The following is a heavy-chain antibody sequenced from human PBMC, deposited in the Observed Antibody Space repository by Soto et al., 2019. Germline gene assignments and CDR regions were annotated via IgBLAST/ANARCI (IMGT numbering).Heavy chain of an antibody. CDR2: ISGSGGNT. CDR3: AKKEGASYYYYGMDV. Sequence: GGSLRLSCAASGFTFSSYAMSWVRQAPGKGLEWVSAISGSGGNTYYADSVKGRFTISRDNSKNTLYLQMNSLRAEDTAVYYCAKKEGASYYYYGMDVWGQGTTVTVSS. CDR1: GFTFSSYA. D-gene: IGHD1-26*01. V-gene: IGHV3-23*01. J-gene: IGHJ6*02.